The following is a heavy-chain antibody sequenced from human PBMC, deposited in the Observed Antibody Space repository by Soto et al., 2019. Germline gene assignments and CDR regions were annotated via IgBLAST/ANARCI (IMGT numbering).Heavy chain of an antibody. V-gene: IGHV1-46*01. D-gene: IGHD3-22*01. CDR1: GYTFSSYD. Sequence: ASGKVSCKASGYTFSSYDMDWVRQAPGQGLEWMGIINPSGGSTSYAQKFQGRVTMTRDTSTSTVYMELSSLRSDDTAVYYRARVIYDSSEDYYYGMDVRGQGTTVTVSS. CDR3: ARVIYDSSEDYYYGMDV. CDR2: INPSGGST. J-gene: IGHJ6*02.